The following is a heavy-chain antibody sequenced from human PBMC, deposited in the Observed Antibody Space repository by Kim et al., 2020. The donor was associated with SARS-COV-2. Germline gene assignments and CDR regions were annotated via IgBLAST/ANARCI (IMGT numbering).Heavy chain of an antibody. CDR2: IYPGDSDT. CDR1: GYSFTSYW. CDR3: AIPYYDILTGLWGAFDI. V-gene: IGHV5-51*01. Sequence: GESLKISCKGSGYSFTSYWIGWVRQMPGKGLEWMGIIYPGDSDTRYSPSFQGQVTISADKSISTAYLQWSSLKASDTAMYYCAIPYYDILTGLWGAFDIWGQGTMVTVSS. J-gene: IGHJ3*02. D-gene: IGHD3-9*01.